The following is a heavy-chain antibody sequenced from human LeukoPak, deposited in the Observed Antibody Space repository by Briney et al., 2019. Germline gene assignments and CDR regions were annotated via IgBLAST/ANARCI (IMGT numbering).Heavy chain of an antibody. CDR2: INHSGST. V-gene: IGHV4-34*01. CDR3: ARGYAVAGLFQH. J-gene: IGHJ1*01. D-gene: IGHD6-19*01. CDR1: GGSFSGYY. Sequence: SETLSLTCAVYGGSFSGYYWSWIRQPPGKGLEWIGEINHSGSTNYNPSLKSRVTISVETSKTQFSLKLSSVPAADTAVYYCARGYAVAGLFQHWGQGTLVTVSS.